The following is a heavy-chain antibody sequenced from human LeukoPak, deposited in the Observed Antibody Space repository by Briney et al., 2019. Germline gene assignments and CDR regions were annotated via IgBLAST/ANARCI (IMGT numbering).Heavy chain of an antibody. CDR3: QGGRF. Sequence: GGSLRLSCSASGFTFTNDWMSWVRQAPGKGLEWVGRIKSKNGGGTTDYAAPVKGRFSISRDDSKNTLYLQMNSLKSEDTAVYYCQGGRFWGQGTLVTVSS. D-gene: IGHD1-26*01. CDR1: GFTFTNDW. J-gene: IGHJ4*02. V-gene: IGHV3-15*01. CDR2: IKSKNGGGTT.